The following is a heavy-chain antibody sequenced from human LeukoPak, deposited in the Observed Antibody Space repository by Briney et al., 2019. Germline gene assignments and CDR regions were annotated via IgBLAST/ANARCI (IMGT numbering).Heavy chain of an antibody. V-gene: IGHV3-74*01. CDR1: GFTFNNYW. D-gene: IGHD3-22*01. CDR3: ARGPTYYDSSGQVPFDY. J-gene: IGHJ4*02. Sequence: GGSLRLSCAASGFTFNNYWLRWVRQVPGKGLMWVSRINGDGNNVNYADSVKGRFTISRDNAKNTLYLQMNSLRAEDTAVYYCARGPTYYDSSGQVPFDYWGQGTLVTVSS. CDR2: INGDGNNV.